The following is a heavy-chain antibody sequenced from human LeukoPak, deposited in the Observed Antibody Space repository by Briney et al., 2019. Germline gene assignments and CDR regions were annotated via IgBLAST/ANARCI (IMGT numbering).Heavy chain of an antibody. CDR3: ARDYRSSWYV. V-gene: IGHV3-7*03. Sequence: GGSLRLSCAASRFIFSNYWMTWVRQAPGKGLEWVANIKQDGSAKHYADSVKGRFTISRDNARNSLYLQMNSLRAEDTSVYYCARDYRSSWYVRGQGTLVTVSS. CDR2: IKQDGSAK. D-gene: IGHD6-13*01. CDR1: RFIFSNYW. J-gene: IGHJ4*02.